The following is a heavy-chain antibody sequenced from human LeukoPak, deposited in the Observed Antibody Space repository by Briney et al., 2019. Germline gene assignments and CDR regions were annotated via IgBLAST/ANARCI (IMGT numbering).Heavy chain of an antibody. D-gene: IGHD3-22*01. V-gene: IGHV4-39*01. J-gene: IGHJ4*02. CDR3: ARHRITMLVVVIAPDAIDY. CDR1: GRSIRSSSYY. CDR2: IYYSGST. Sequence: SETLSLTCTVSGRSIRSSSYYWGWIRQPPGKGLEWVGSIYYSGSTYYNPSLKSRVTISVDTSKNQFSLKLSSVTAADTAVYYCARHRITMLVVVIAPDAIDYWGQGTLVTVSS.